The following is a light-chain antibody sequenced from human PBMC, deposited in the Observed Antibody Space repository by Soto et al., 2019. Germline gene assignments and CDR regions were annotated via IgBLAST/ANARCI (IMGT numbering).Light chain of an antibody. CDR3: SSFTSSITDV. CDR1: SSDVGGHNV. V-gene: IGLV2-14*01. Sequence: QSALTQPASVSGSPGQSITISCTGTSSDVGGHNVVSWYRQDPGKAPKLVIYDVTKRPSGVSNRFSGSKSGNTASLTISGLQTEDEADYYCSSFTSSITDVFGTGTQLTVL. CDR2: DVT. J-gene: IGLJ1*01.